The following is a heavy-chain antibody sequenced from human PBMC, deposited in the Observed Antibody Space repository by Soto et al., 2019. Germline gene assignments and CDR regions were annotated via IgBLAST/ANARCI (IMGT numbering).Heavy chain of an antibody. CDR3: ARVSGFFTISPFEL. CDR2: IYHTGTT. D-gene: IGHD3-3*01. J-gene: IGHJ5*02. Sequence: SETLCLTCDVSGDSISSVNWWGWVRQPPGQGLEWIGEIYHTGTTNYXPSPQXXLXXSVDKSKNQLSLNLTSVTAADTAVYYCARVSGFFTISPFELCGQGRLVTVSS. V-gene: IGHV4-4*02. CDR1: GDSISSVNW.